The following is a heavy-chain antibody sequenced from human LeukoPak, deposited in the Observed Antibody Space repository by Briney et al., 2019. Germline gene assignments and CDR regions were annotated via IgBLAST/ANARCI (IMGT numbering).Heavy chain of an antibody. CDR1: AYTFTGYY. D-gene: IGHD3-22*01. CDR3: ARDAAFYYDSSGGEDY. V-gene: IGHV1-2*02. Sequence: GASVKVSCKASAYTFTGYYMHWVRQAPGQGLEWMGWINPNSGGTNYAQKFQGRVTMTRDTSISTAYMELSRLRSDDTAVYYCARDAAFYYDSSGGEDYWGQGTLVTVSS. CDR2: INPNSGGT. J-gene: IGHJ4*02.